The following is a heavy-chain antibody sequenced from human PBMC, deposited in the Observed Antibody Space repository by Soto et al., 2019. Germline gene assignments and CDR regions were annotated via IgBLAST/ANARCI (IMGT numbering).Heavy chain of an antibody. CDR1: GYTFNSYY. CDR2: INPNSDVT. J-gene: IGHJ4*02. CDR3: VRVGFNSHSDFDY. V-gene: IGHV1-2*02. D-gene: IGHD2-21*01. Sequence: QVQLVQSGAEVKKPGASVKVSCKASGYTFNSYYIHWVRQAPGQGLGWMGGINPNSDVTGYAQSCQDRITMTSDMSITTANMELTRLRSDDTSVYYCVRVGFNSHSDFDYWGQGTLITVSS.